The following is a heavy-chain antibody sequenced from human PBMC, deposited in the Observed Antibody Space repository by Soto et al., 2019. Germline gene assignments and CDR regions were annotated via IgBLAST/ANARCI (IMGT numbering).Heavy chain of an antibody. CDR2: VSIGGST. V-gene: IGHV3-23*01. CDR3: AKRRGAGGHFDY. D-gene: IGHD2-15*01. Sequence: GGSLRLSCAASGFTFSSYAMGWVRQGPGEGLVWFAVVSIGGSTHYADSVRGRFTISRDNSKNTLSLQMNSPTAEDTAVYFCAKRRGAGGHFDYWGQGALVTVSS. CDR1: GFTFSSYA. J-gene: IGHJ4*02.